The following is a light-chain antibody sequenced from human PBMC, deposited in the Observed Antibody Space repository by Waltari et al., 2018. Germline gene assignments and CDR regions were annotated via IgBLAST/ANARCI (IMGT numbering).Light chain of an antibody. V-gene: IGKV1-5*03. CDR3: QQYNSYWYT. Sequence: DTQMTQSPSTLSASVGDRVTITCRASQSIGSYLAWYQQKPGKAPKLLIYSASNLETGVPSRFSGSGSGTEFTLTISSLQPDDCATYYCQQYNSYWYTFGQGTKLEIK. CDR1: QSIGSY. CDR2: SAS. J-gene: IGKJ2*01.